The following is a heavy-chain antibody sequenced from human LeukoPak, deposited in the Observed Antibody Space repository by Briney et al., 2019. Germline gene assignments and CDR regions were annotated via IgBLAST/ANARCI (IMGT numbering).Heavy chain of an antibody. D-gene: IGHD3-10*02. J-gene: IGHJ4*02. CDR1: GFTFSNYA. CDR2: SSSDGGNT. V-gene: IGHV3-64*01. CDR3: ARGRYPALVRYSFDY. Sequence: QPGGSLRLTCAASGFTFSNYAMHWVRQAPGKGLEYISASSSDGGNTYYSNSVKGRFTVSRDNSKDMLYLQMGSLRAEDMAVYYCARGRYPALVRYSFDYWGQGTLVTVSS.